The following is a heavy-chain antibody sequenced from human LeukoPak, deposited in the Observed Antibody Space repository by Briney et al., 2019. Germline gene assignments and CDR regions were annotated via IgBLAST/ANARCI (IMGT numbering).Heavy chain of an antibody. J-gene: IGHJ4*02. D-gene: IGHD3-3*01. CDR3: AREGLFLEWLFLPSPQYYFDY. V-gene: IGHV3-30-3*01. CDR1: GFTFSSYA. CDR2: ISYDGSNK. Sequence: GGSLRLSCAASGFTFSSYAMHWVRQAPGKGLEWVAVISYDGSNKYYADSVKGRFTISRDNSKNTLYLQMNSLRAEDTAVYYCAREGLFLEWLFLPSPQYYFDYWGQGTLVTVSS.